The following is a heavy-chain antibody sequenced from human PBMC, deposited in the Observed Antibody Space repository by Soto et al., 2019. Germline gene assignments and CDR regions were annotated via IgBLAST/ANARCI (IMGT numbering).Heavy chain of an antibody. Sequence: SETLSLTCAVYGGSFSGYYWSWIRQPPGKGLEWIGEINHSGSTNYNPSLKSRVTISVDTSKNQFSLKLSSVTAADTAVYYCAKYSSSWYKAAFDIWGQGTMVTVS. J-gene: IGHJ3*02. CDR2: INHSGST. D-gene: IGHD6-13*01. CDR3: AKYSSSWYKAAFDI. V-gene: IGHV4-34*01. CDR1: GGSFSGYY.